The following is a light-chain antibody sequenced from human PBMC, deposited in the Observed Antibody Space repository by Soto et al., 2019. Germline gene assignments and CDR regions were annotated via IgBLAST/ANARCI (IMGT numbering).Light chain of an antibody. CDR3: SSYSSTSTLWV. CDR1: SSDVGGYDF. J-gene: IGLJ3*02. Sequence: QAVLTQPASLSGSPGQSITISCIGTSSDVGGYDFVSWYQQHPGKAPKLMIYDVNERPSGVSNRFSGSKSDNTASLTISGLQDEDEADDYGSSYSSTSTLWVFGGGTKLTVL. V-gene: IGLV2-14*01. CDR2: DVN.